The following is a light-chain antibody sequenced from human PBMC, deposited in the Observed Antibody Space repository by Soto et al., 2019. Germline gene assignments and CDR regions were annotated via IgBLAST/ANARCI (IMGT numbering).Light chain of an antibody. CDR1: QSVRSW. CDR2: DAS. CDR3: QQYNDYSAWT. Sequence: DIQMTQSPATLSASVGDRVTITCRASQSVRSWLAWYQQKPGTAPKLLIFDASRLESGVPSRFSGSASGTEFTLTISSLRPDDFATYYCQQYNDYSAWTFGQGTKVEIK. V-gene: IGKV1-5*01. J-gene: IGKJ1*01.